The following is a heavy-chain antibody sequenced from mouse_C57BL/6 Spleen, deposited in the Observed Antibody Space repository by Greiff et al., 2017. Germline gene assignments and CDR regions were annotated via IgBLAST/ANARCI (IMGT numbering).Heavy chain of an antibody. D-gene: IGHD2-2*01. CDR3: ARPGYDVPLLAY. J-gene: IGHJ3*01. V-gene: IGHV5-17*01. CDR2: ISSGSSTI. Sequence: EVKLMESGGGLVKPGGSLKLSCAASGFTFSDYGMHWVRQAPEKGLEWVAYISSGSSTIYYADTVKGRFTISRDNAKNTLFLQMTSLRSEDTAMYYCARPGYDVPLLAYWGQGTLVTVSA. CDR1: GFTFSDYG.